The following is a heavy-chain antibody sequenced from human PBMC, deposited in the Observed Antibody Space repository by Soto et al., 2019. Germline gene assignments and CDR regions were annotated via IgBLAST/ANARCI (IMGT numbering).Heavy chain of an antibody. Sequence: PGGSLRLSCAASGFTFSSYSMNWVRQAPGKGLEWVSSISSSSSYIYYADSVKGRFTISRDKAKNSLYLQMNSLRAEDTAVYYCATEIVVVPAAMRDYWGQGTLVTVSS. CDR3: ATEIVVVPAAMRDY. J-gene: IGHJ4*02. V-gene: IGHV3-21*01. CDR2: ISSSSSYI. D-gene: IGHD2-2*01. CDR1: GFTFSSYS.